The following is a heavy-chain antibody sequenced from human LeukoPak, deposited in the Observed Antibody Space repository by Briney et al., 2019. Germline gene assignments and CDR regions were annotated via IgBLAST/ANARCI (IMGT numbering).Heavy chain of an antibody. D-gene: IGHD1-26*01. V-gene: IGHV4-34*01. Sequence: NPSETPSLTCAVYGGSFSGYYWSWIRQPPGKGLEWIGEINHSGSTNYNPSLKSRVTISVDTSKNQFSLKLSSVTAADTAVYYCARGRMTGSYHHFDYWGQGTLVTVSS. CDR2: INHSGST. CDR1: GGSFSGYY. J-gene: IGHJ4*02. CDR3: ARGRMTGSYHHFDY.